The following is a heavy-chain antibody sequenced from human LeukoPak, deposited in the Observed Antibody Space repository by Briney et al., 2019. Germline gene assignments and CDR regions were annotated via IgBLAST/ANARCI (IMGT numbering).Heavy chain of an antibody. Sequence: SETLSLTCTVSGGSISGYYWSWIRQPPGKGLEWIGYIFHTGITNYNPSLKSRVTMSVDTSKNQFSLKLTSLTTADTAVYYCARYYGGSDAYWFFGLWGRGTLVTVSS. CDR1: GGSISGYY. CDR2: IFHTGIT. J-gene: IGHJ2*01. D-gene: IGHD4-23*01. V-gene: IGHV4-59*13. CDR3: ARYYGGSDAYWFFGL.